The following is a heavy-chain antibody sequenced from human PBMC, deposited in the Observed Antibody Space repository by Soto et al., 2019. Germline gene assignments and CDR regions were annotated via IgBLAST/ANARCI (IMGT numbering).Heavy chain of an antibody. Sequence: GGSLRLSCAASGFSFSYAWMSWVRQAPGKGPEWVGRIKSKTDGGTTDYVAPVKGRFTISRDDSKNTLYLQMNSLKIEDTAVYYCTHDYGDYRYYFDYWGPGTLVTVSS. CDR1: GFSFSYAW. D-gene: IGHD4-17*01. CDR2: IKSKTDGGTT. V-gene: IGHV3-15*01. J-gene: IGHJ4*02. CDR3: THDYGDYRYYFDY.